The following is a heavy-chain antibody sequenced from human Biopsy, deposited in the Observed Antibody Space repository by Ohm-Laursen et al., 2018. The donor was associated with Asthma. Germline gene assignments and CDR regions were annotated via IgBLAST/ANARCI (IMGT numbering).Heavy chain of an antibody. D-gene: IGHD3-16*02. V-gene: IGHV4-59*01. CDR3: ARGVITNWFDP. CDR1: GGSISDYY. Sequence: SETLSLTWSVSGGSISDYYKTWFRQPPGKGLEWIGYIYYSGSTNYNPSLKSRVTISEDTSKNQFSLKLTSVTAADTVVYYCARGVITNWFDPWGQGTLVTVSS. J-gene: IGHJ5*02. CDR2: IYYSGST.